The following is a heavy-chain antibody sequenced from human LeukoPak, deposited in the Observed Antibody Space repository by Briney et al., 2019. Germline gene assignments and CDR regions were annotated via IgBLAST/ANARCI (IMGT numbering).Heavy chain of an antibody. CDR2: IIPVLEMA. CDR1: GGTLNTYG. CDR3: ARGRNYFDY. Sequence: SLKVSCKVPGGTLNTYGITWVRQAPGQGLEWMGRIIPVLEMATYAQKYEGRVKITADKSTTTIYLFLSSLTSDDTAVYYCARGRNYFDYWGQGSLVTVSS. J-gene: IGHJ4*01. V-gene: IGHV1-69*04.